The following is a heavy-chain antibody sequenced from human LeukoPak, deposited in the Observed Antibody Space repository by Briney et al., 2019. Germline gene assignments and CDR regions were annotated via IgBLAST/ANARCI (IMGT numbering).Heavy chain of an antibody. J-gene: IGHJ4*02. CDR3: ARDPFSGQQLGNDY. CDR1: GFTFSSYS. V-gene: IGHV3-21*01. CDR2: ISISSTYI. Sequence: GGSLRPSCAASGFTFSSYSMNWVRQAPGKGLEWVSSISISSTYIYYADSVKGRFTISRDNAKNTLYLQMNSLRDEDTAVYYCARDPFSGQQLGNDYWGQGTLVTVSS. D-gene: IGHD6-13*01.